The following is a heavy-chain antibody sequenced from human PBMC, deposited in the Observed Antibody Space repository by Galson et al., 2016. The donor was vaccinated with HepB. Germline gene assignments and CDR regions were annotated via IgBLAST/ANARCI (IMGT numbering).Heavy chain of an antibody. CDR3: ARDLGIVGTTRGAYDI. Sequence: TLSLTCTVSGGSISSGIYYWSWIRQPAGKGLERIGRIYTRGSTSYNPSLKRRVTMSIDTSKNQFFLNLSSGTAADTAVYHCARDLGIVGTTRGAYDIWGQGTMVTVSS. CDR2: IYTRGST. D-gene: IGHD1-26*01. V-gene: IGHV4-61*02. J-gene: IGHJ3*02. CDR1: GGSISSGIYY.